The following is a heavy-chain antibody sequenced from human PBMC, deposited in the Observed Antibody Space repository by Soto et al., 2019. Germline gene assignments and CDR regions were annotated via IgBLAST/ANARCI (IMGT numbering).Heavy chain of an antibody. J-gene: IGHJ5*02. D-gene: IGHD6-13*01. CDR2: IYYSGST. Sequence: QVQLQESGPGLVKPSETLSLTCTVSGGSVSSGTYYWSWIRQPPGKGLEGIANIYYSGSTNYNPSLKSRVGISLDMSINQFSLRLSSVTAADTVVYYCARARIAAAGTWWFDPWGQGTLVTVSS. V-gene: IGHV4-61*01. CDR3: ARARIAAAGTWWFDP. CDR1: GGSVSSGTYY.